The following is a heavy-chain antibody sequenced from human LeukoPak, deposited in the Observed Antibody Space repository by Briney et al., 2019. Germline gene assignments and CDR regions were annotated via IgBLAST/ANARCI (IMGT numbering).Heavy chain of an antibody. Sequence: PGRSLRLSCAASGFTFSSYAMHWARQAPGKGLEWVAVISYDGSNKYYADSVKGRFTISRDNSKNTLYLQMNSLKIEDTAVYFCTTGIGTIDYWGQGTLVTVSS. V-gene: IGHV3-30-3*01. CDR3: TTGIGTIDY. CDR1: GFTFSSYA. D-gene: IGHD3-3*02. CDR2: ISYDGSNK. J-gene: IGHJ4*02.